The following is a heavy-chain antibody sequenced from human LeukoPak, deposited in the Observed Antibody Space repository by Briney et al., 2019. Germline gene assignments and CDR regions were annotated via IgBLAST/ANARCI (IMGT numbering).Heavy chain of an antibody. CDR2: TSWNSGSI. CDR3: AKDNSGGYGSGSDFDY. J-gene: IGHJ4*02. D-gene: IGHD3-10*01. Sequence: CLRLSCAAAGLTFDDYTMRWVRDAPGEGRGWVSGTSWNSGSIGYADSVKARFSTSRDNAKTSPYLQMNSLRAEDTALYYCAKDNSGGYGSGSDFDYWGQGTLVTVSS. V-gene: IGHV3-9*01. CDR1: GLTFDDYT.